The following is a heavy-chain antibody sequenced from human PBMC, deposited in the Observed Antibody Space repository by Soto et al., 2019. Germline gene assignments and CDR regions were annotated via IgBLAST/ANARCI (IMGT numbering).Heavy chain of an antibody. Sequence: SETLGLTGTVAGGDSISYYGSWIRQPPGKGLEWIGYIYSSGSTNYNPSLKSRVTISVDTSKNQFSLKLSSVTAADTAVYYCARLGGGNSEFEPWGQGTLVTVSS. V-gene: IGHV4-59*01. CDR3: ARLGGGNSEFEP. D-gene: IGHD2-21*02. CDR1: GGDSISYY. J-gene: IGHJ5*02. CDR2: IYSSGST.